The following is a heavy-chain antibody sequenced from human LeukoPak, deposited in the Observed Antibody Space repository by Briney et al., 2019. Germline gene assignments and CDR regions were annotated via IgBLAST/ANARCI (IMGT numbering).Heavy chain of an antibody. V-gene: IGHV1-2*02. CDR3: ARIDDSSGYYYPDDY. CDR2: INPNSGGT. D-gene: IGHD3-22*01. J-gene: IGHJ4*02. CDR1: GYTFTAYY. Sequence: ASVKVSCKASGYTFTAYYMHWVRQAPGQGLEWMGWINPNSGGTNYAQKFQGRVTMTRGTSISTAYMDLSRLRSDDTAVYYCARIDDSSGYYYPDDYWGQGTLVTVSS.